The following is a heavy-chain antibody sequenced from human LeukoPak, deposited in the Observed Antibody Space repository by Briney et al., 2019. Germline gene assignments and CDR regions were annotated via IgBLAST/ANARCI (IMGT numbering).Heavy chain of an antibody. CDR1: GGSVSRGSNY. Sequence: SGTLSLTCTVSGGSVSRGSNYWSWIRQPPGEGLEWIGYVYSAGGTNYNPSLKSRITISADTSKNQFSLRLTSVTAADTAVYYCVRDSPGRTAFDCWGQGTLVTVSS. J-gene: IGHJ4*02. V-gene: IGHV4-61*01. CDR3: VRDSPGRTAFDC. D-gene: IGHD1-14*01. CDR2: VYSAGGT.